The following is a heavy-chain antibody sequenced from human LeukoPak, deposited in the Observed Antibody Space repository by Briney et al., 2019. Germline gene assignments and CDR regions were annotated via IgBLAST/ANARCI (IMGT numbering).Heavy chain of an antibody. Sequence: APVKVSCKASGYTFPSHYMHWVGQAPGQRLEWMGIINPSGGSTSYAQKFQGRVTMTRDTSTSTVYMELSSLRSEDTAVYYCARGITEMATSYYFDYWGQGTLVTVSS. J-gene: IGHJ4*02. CDR1: GYTFPSHY. CDR2: INPSGGST. CDR3: ARGITEMATSYYFDY. D-gene: IGHD5-24*01. V-gene: IGHV1-46*01.